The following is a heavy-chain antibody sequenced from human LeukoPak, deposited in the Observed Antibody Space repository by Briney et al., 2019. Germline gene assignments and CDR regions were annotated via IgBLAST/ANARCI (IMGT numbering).Heavy chain of an antibody. CDR1: GYTFTSYG. CDR2: ISAYNGNT. J-gene: IGHJ5*02. CDR3: ARDAVRFQGEYHWFDP. D-gene: IGHD3-3*01. V-gene: IGHV1-18*01. Sequence: GSVKVSCKASGYTFTSYGISWVRQAPGQGLELMGWISAYNGNTNYAQKLQGRVTMTTDTSTSTAYMELRSLGSDDTAVYYCARDAVRFQGEYHWFDPWGQGTLVTVSS.